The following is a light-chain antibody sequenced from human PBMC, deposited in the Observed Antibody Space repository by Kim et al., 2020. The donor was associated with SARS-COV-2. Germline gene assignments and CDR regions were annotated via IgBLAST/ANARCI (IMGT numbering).Light chain of an antibody. V-gene: IGLV3-21*04. CDR3: QVWDSSSDHRV. J-gene: IGLJ3*02. Sequence: SYELTQPPSVSVAPGKTARITCGGNNIGSKSVHWYQQKPGQAPVLVIHYDRDRPSGIPEQFSGSNSGNTATLTISRVEAGEEADYYCQVWDSSSDHRVFGGGTRLTVL. CDR2: YDR. CDR1: NIGSKS.